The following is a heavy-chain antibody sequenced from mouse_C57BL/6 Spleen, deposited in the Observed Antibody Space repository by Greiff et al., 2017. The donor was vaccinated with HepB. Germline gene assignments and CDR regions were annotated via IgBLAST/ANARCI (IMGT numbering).Heavy chain of an antibody. CDR2: IDPETGGT. Sequence: VQLQQSGAELVRPGASVTLSCKASGYTFTDYEMHCVKQTPVHGLEWIGAIDPETGGTAYNQKFKGKAILTADKSSSTAYMELRSLTSEDSAVYYCTRDHGSSYYAMDYWGQGTSVTVSS. CDR3: TRDHGSSYYAMDY. V-gene: IGHV1-15*01. D-gene: IGHD1-1*01. CDR1: GYTFTDYE. J-gene: IGHJ4*01.